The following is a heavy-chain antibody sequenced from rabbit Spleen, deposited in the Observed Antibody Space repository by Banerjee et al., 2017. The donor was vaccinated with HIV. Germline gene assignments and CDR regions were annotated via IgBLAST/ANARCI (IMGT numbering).Heavy chain of an antibody. Sequence: QSLEESGGDLVKPGASLTLTCTASGVSFTSNYYMCWVRQAPGKGLEWIACIDTGSSGFTYFASWAKGRFTISKTSSTTVTLQVTSLTAADTATYFCARETSSGWGIVSFYFSLWGPGTLVTVS. V-gene: IGHV1S40*01. J-gene: IGHJ4*01. CDR3: ARETSSGWGIVSFYFSL. D-gene: IGHD4-1*01. CDR1: GVSFTSNYY. CDR2: IDTGSSGFT.